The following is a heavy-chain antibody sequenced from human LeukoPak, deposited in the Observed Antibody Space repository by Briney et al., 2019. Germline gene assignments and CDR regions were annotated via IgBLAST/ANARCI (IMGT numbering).Heavy chain of an antibody. CDR2: IYYSGST. J-gene: IGHJ5*02. CDR3: ARRIGYGDYPWFDP. CDR1: GGSISSYY. V-gene: IGHV4-59*08. Sequence: SETLSLTCTVSGGSISSYYWSWIRQPPGKGLGWIGYIYYSGSTNYNPSLKSRVTISADTSKNQFSLKLSSVTAADTAVYYCARRIGYGDYPWFDPWGQGTLVTVSS. D-gene: IGHD4-17*01.